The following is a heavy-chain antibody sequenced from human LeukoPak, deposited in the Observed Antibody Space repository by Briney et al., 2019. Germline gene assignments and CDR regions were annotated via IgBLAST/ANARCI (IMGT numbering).Heavy chain of an antibody. CDR3: ARDDRYSGYDFPDY. V-gene: IGHV3-11*01. J-gene: IGHJ4*02. CDR2: ISSSGSTK. D-gene: IGHD5-12*01. Sequence: GGSLRLSCAASGFTFNDYYMSWIRQAPGKGLERVSYISSSGSTKYYADSVKGRFTISRDNAKNSLYLQMNSLRAEDTAVYYCARDDRYSGYDFPDYWGQGTLVTVSS. CDR1: GFTFNDYY.